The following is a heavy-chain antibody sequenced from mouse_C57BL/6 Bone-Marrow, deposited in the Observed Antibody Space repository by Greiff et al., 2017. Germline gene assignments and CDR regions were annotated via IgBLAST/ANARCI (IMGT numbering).Heavy chain of an antibody. V-gene: IGHV1-59*01. D-gene: IGHD2-1*01. Sequence: QVQLQQPGAELVRPGTSVKLSCKASGYTFTSYWMHWVKQRPGQGLEWIGVIDPSDSYTNYNQKFKGKATLTVDTSSSTASMQLSSLTSEDSAVYYCASGNYGAYWGQVTLVTVSA. J-gene: IGHJ3*01. CDR2: IDPSDSYT. CDR1: GYTFTSYW. CDR3: ASGNYGAY.